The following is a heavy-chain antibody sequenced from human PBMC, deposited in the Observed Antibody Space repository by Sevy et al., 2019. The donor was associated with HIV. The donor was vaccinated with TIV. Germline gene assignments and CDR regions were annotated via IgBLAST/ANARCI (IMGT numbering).Heavy chain of an antibody. CDR3: ARALAYCSGGSCSIGWGMDV. Sequence: GGSLRLSCAASGFTFRSYWMHWARQAPGKGLVWVSRINIDGSNTTYADSVKGRFTISRDNAKNTLYLQMNSLRAEDTAVYYCARALAYCSGGSCSIGWGMDVWGQGTTVTVSS. CDR2: INIDGSNT. CDR1: GFTFRSYW. D-gene: IGHD2-15*01. J-gene: IGHJ6*02. V-gene: IGHV3-74*01.